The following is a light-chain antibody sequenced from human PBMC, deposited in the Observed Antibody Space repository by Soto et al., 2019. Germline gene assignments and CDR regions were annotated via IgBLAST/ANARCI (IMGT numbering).Light chain of an antibody. V-gene: IGKV1-17*01. Sequence: DLQMTQSPSSLSASVGDRVTITCRASQGIGNGLGWFQQKPGRAPKRLMYAASSLESGVPPRFSGSGSGTEFTLTISSLQPEDFATYYCLQHNIYPRTFGQGTKVELK. CDR2: AAS. CDR3: LQHNIYPRT. J-gene: IGKJ1*01. CDR1: QGIGNG.